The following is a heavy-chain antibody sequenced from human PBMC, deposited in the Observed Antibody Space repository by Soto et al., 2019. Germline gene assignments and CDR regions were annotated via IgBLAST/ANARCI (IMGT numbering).Heavy chain of an antibody. CDR1: GFTFTRYS. V-gene: IGHV3-21*01. J-gene: IGHJ4*02. CDR3: ARESEDLTSNFDY. CDR2: ISSTTNYT. Sequence: EVQLVESGGGLVKPGGSLRLSCAASGFTFTRYSMNWVRQAPGKGLEWVSSISSTTNYTYYADSMKGRFTVSRDNTKNSAYLEMNSRSADDTAVYYCARESEDLTSNFDYWGQGTLVTVSS.